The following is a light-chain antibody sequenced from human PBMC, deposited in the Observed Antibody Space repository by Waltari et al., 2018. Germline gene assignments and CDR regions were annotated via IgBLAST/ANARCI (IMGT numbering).Light chain of an antibody. CDR3: CSYAGTYCWV. CDR1: SSDVGVYDF. CDR2: DVT. J-gene: IGLJ3*02. V-gene: IGLV2-11*01. Sequence: QSALTQPRSVSGSPGQSVTISCSGTSSDVGVYDFISWYQHHPGKAPKLMIYDVTKRPSGVAARFSGSKSGNTASLTISGLQAEDEADYYCCSYAGTYCWVFGGGTKLTVL.